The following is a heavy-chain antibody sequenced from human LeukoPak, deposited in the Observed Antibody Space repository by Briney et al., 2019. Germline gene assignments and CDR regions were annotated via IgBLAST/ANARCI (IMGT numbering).Heavy chain of an antibody. D-gene: IGHD6-19*01. V-gene: IGHV4-59*01. CDR2: IDHSGST. Sequence: SETLSLTCSVSGGSISTYYWSWIRQPPGKGLEWIGYIDHSGSTNYNPSLKSRVTISVDTSKNQFSLKLSSVTAADTAVYYCARVGRIAVAAYWYFDLWGRGTLVTVSS. J-gene: IGHJ2*01. CDR3: ARVGRIAVAAYWYFDL. CDR1: GGSISTYY.